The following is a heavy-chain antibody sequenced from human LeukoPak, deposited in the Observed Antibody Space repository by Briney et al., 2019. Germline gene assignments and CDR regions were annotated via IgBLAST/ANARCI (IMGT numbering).Heavy chain of an antibody. V-gene: IGHV4-34*01. CDR3: ARGVCSGGSCYSDYYCYGMDV. CDR1: GGSFSGYY. Sequence: PSETLSLTCAVYGGSFSGYYWSWIRQPPGKGLEWIGEINHSGSTNYNPSLKSRVTISVDTSKNQFSLKLSSVTAADTAVYYCARGVCSGGSCYSDYYCYGMDVWGQGTTVTVSS. CDR2: INHSGST. D-gene: IGHD2-15*01. J-gene: IGHJ6*02.